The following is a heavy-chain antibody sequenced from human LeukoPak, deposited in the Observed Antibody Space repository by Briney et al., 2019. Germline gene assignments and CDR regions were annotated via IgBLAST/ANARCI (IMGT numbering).Heavy chain of an antibody. CDR3: ARGSSGYPN. CDR2: IYYSGRT. Sequence: SETLSLTCTVSGGSISSHYWSWIRQPPGKGLEWIGYIYYSGRTNYNPSLKSRVTISVDTSKNQFSLKLSSVTAADTAVYYCARGSSGYPNWGQGTLVTVSS. D-gene: IGHD5-12*01. CDR1: GGSISSHY. J-gene: IGHJ4*02. V-gene: IGHV4-59*11.